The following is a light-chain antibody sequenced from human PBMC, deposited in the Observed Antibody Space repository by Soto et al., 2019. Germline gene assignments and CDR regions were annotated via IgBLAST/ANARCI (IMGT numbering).Light chain of an antibody. CDR3: QQYKTYSKT. CDR1: RSITSW. Sequence: DIQMTQSPSTLSASVGDGVTFTCRASRSITSWLAWYHQKPGKAPNLLIYDASTLKSGVPSRFSGSGSGTEFTLTISSLQPDDFGTYYCQQYKTYSKTFGQGTKVDI. V-gene: IGKV1-5*01. CDR2: DAS. J-gene: IGKJ1*01.